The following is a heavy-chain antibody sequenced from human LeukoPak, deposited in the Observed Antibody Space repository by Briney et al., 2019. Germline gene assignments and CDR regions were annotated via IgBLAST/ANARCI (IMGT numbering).Heavy chain of an antibody. CDR2: IYTSGST. CDR1: GGSISSGSYY. V-gene: IGHV4-61*02. CDR3: ARARSDIVVVPAALAFDI. J-gene: IGHJ3*02. Sequence: PSETLSLTCTVSGGSISSGSYYWSWIRQPAGKGQEWIGRIYTSGSTNYNPSLKSRVTISVDTSKNQFSLKPSSVTAADTAVYYCARARSDIVVVPAALAFDIWGQGTMVTVSS. D-gene: IGHD2-2*01.